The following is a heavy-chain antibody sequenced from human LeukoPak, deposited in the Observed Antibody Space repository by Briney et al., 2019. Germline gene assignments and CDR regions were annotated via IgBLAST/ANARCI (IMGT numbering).Heavy chain of an antibody. CDR2: IYNSGST. CDR3: ARHGGAYGDYWYYLDD. CDR1: GGSISSDY. V-gene: IGHV4-59*08. Sequence: TSETLSLTCTVSGGSISSDYWSWIRQPPGKGLEGIGFIYNSGSTNYKHSLKGRATISVDKSRKKFSLKLTSVNAADTAIYFCARHGGAYGDYWYYLDDWGQGALVTVSS. J-gene: IGHJ4*02. D-gene: IGHD4-17*01.